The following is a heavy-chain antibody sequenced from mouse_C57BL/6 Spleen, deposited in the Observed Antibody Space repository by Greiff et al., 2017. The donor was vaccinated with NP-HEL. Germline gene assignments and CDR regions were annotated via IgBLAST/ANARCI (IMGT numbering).Heavy chain of an antibody. Sequence: QVQLQQPGAELVMPGASVKLSCKASGYTFTSYWMHWVKQRPGQGLEWIGEIDPSDSYTNYNQKFKGKSTLTVDKSSSTAYMQLSSLTSEDSAVYYCARSKDYGSSSMDYWGQGTSVTVSS. D-gene: IGHD1-1*01. CDR1: GYTFTSYW. CDR3: ARSKDYGSSSMDY. CDR2: IDPSDSYT. V-gene: IGHV1-69*01. J-gene: IGHJ4*01.